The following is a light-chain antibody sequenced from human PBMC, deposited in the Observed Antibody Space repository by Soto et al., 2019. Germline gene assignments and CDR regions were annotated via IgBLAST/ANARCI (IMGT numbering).Light chain of an antibody. CDR2: DAS. J-gene: IGKJ1*01. CDR3: QQYDSYSWT. V-gene: IGKV1-5*01. CDR1: QSISGW. Sequence: DIQMTQSPSTLSASLGDRVANTCRASQSISGWLAWYQQKPGKAPKLLIYDASTLESGVPSRFSASGSGTEFTLSISSLQPDDFATYYCQQYDSYSWTFGQGTKVDIK.